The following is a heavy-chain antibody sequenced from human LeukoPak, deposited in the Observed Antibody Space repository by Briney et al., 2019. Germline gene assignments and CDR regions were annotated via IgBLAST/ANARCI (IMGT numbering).Heavy chain of an antibody. CDR2: IKSKYDGGTT. CDR1: GFTFSTYC. D-gene: IGHD2/OR15-2a*01. CDR3: NTGGYFFDY. V-gene: IGHV3-15*07. J-gene: IGHJ4*02. Sequence: GGSLRLSCAASGFTFSTYCMHWVRQAPGKGLEWVGRIKSKYDGGTTDYAAPVKGRFTISRDDSKNEVSLQMNSLKSEDTAVYYCNTGGYFFDYWGRGTLVSVSS.